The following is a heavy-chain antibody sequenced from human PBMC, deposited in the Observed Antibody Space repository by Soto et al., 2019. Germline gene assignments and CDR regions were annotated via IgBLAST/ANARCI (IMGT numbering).Heavy chain of an antibody. Sequence: QVQLVESGGGVVQPGRSLRLSCAASGFTFSTYAMHWVRQAPGQGLEWVAVISYDGSNKYYADSVKGRFTISRDNSKNTLYLQMDSLIPEDTGVYYCAKGQYYFDYWGQGTLVTVSS. CDR3: AKGQYYFDY. J-gene: IGHJ4*02. CDR2: ISYDGSNK. V-gene: IGHV3-30*18. CDR1: GFTFSTYA.